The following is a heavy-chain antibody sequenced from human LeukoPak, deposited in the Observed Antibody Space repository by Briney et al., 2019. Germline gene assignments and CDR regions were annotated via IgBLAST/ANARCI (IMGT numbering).Heavy chain of an antibody. D-gene: IGHD4-23*01. V-gene: IGHV1-8*01. J-gene: IGHJ5*02. CDR3: ARGLRIRGGNRVFDP. Sequence: GASVKVSCKASGYTFTSYDINWVRQATGQGLEWMGWMNPNSGNTGYAQKFQGRVTMTRNTSISTAYMELSSLRSEDTAVYYCARGLRIRGGNRVFDPWGQGTLVTVSS. CDR1: GYTFTSYD. CDR2: MNPNSGNT.